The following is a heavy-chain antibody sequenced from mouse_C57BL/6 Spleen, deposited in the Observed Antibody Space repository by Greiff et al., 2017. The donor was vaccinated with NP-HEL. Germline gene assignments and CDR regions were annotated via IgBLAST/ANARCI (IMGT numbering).Heavy chain of an antibody. D-gene: IGHD3-1*01. V-gene: IGHV1-22*01. J-gene: IGHJ4*01. CDR1: GYTFTSYW. CDR2: INPNNGGT. CDR3: AREAQYYYAMDY. Sequence: VQLQQPGAELVRPGSSVKLSCKASGYTFTSYWMDWVKQRPGQGLEWIGYINPNNGGTSYNQKFKGKATLTVNKSSSTAYMELRSLTSEDSAVYYCAREAQYYYAMDYWGQGTSVTVSS.